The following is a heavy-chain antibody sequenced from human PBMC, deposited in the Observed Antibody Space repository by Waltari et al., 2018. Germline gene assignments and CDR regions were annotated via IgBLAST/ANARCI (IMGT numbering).Heavy chain of an antibody. D-gene: IGHD5-12*01. CDR2: IYWDDDK. CDR1: GFSLTTYGVG. Sequence: QITLKESGPTLVNPTQTLTLPCTFSGFSLTTYGVGVGWIRQPPGKALEWLALIYWDDDKRYSPSLKNRLTITKDTSKNQVVLTMTNMDPVDTATYYCAHRRPYSATWFYGDFDYWGQGTLVSVSS. CDR3: AHRRPYSATWFYGDFDY. V-gene: IGHV2-5*02. J-gene: IGHJ4*02.